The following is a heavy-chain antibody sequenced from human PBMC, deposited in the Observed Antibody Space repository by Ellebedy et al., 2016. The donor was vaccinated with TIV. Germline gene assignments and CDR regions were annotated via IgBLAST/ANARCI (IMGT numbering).Heavy chain of an antibody. CDR1: GGSISSSNW. V-gene: IGHV4-4*02. D-gene: IGHD5-12*01. CDR2: IYHSGST. Sequence: MPSETLSLTCAVSGGSISSSNWWSWVRQPPGKGLEWIGEIYHSGSTNYNTYLKSRVTISVDTSKNQFSLNLNSVTAADTAVYFCASTPFSAGSGYHQHDYWGQGILVTVSS. J-gene: IGHJ4*02. CDR3: ASTPFSAGSGYHQHDY.